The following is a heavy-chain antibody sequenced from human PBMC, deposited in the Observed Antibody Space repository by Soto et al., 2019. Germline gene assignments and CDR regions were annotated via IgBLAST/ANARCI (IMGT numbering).Heavy chain of an antibody. D-gene: IGHD2-15*01. CDR2: ISGSGDGT. CDR1: RFMFSNYA. Sequence: EVQLLESGGGLVQPGGSLRLSCATSRFMFSNYAMSWVRQAPGKGLEWVSSISGSGDGTYSADSVKGRFTISRDNSKNTLLLQMNSLRAEETAVYYCARGYCSGVSCYTIDAFDVWGQGTMVTVSS. J-gene: IGHJ3*01. CDR3: ARGYCSGVSCYTIDAFDV. V-gene: IGHV3-23*01.